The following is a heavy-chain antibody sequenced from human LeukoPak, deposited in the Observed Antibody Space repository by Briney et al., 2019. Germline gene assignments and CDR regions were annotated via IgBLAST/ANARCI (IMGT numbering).Heavy chain of an antibody. J-gene: IGHJ4*02. D-gene: IGHD5-12*01. CDR2: IYPGDSDT. Sequence: PGESLKISCKGSGYSFTSYWIGWVRQMPGKGLEWMGIIYPGDSDTRYSPSFQGQVTISADKSIGTAYLQWSSLKASDTAMYYCARQAYSGYVGRGAFDYWGQGTLVTVSS. CDR1: GYSFTSYW. V-gene: IGHV5-51*01. CDR3: ARQAYSGYVGRGAFDY.